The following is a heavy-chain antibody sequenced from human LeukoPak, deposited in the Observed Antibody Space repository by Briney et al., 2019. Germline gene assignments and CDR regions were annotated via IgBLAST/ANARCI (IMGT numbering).Heavy chain of an antibody. V-gene: IGHV1-2*02. CDR2: INPNSGGT. CDR3: ARGPRYDTCDY. D-gene: IGHD3-22*01. Sequence: GASVKVSCKASGYTFTSYGISWVRQAPGQGLEWMGWINPNSGGTNYAQKFQGRVTMTRDTSISTAYMELSRLRSDDTAVYYCARGPRYDTCDYWGQGTLVTVPS. J-gene: IGHJ4*02. CDR1: GYTFTSYG.